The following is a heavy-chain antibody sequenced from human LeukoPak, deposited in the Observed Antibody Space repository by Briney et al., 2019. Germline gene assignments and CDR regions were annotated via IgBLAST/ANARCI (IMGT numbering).Heavy chain of an antibody. Sequence: GGSLRLSCAASGFTFSSYSMNWVCQAPGKGLEWVSSISSSSSYIYYADSVKGRFTISRDNAKNSLYLQMNSLRAEDTAVYYCARDLSSSTSCYYYWGQGTLVTVSS. CDR3: ARDLSSSTSCYYY. D-gene: IGHD2-2*01. CDR2: ISSSSSYI. CDR1: GFTFSSYS. J-gene: IGHJ4*02. V-gene: IGHV3-21*01.